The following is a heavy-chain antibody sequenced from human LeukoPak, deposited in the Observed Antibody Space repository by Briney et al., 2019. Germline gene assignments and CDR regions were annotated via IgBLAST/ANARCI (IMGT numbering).Heavy chain of an antibody. Sequence: GESLKISCKGSGYSFTSYWIGWVRQMPGKVLEWRGIIYPGDSDTRYSPSFQGQVTISADKSISTAYLQWNSLKASDTAMYYCARTFPYCSGGSCYGDAFDIWGQGTMVTVSS. CDR3: ARTFPYCSGGSCYGDAFDI. V-gene: IGHV5-51*01. CDR1: GYSFTSYW. CDR2: IYPGDSDT. D-gene: IGHD2-15*01. J-gene: IGHJ3*02.